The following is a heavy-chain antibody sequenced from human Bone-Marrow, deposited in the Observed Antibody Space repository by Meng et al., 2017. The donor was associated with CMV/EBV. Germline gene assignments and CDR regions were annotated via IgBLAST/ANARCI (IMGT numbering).Heavy chain of an antibody. CDR1: GFTFSSYS. CDR3: ARDLDYGGNRAMGAFDI. V-gene: IGHV3-21*01. CDR2: ISSSSSYI. Sequence: GGSLRLSCAASGFTFSSYSMNWVRQAPGKGLEWVSSISSSSSYIYYADSVKGRFTISRDNAKNSLYLQMNSLRAEDTAVYYCARDLDYGGNRAMGAFDIWGQGTMVTVSS. J-gene: IGHJ3*02. D-gene: IGHD4-23*01.